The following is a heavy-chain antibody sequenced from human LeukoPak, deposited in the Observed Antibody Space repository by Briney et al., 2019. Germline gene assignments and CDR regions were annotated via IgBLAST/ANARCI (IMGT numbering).Heavy chain of an antibody. CDR3: AKDRSSTIFGVVTDY. J-gene: IGHJ4*02. CDR1: GFTFSSYA. CDR2: IRYDGSNK. Sequence: GGSLRLSCAASGFTFSSYAMNWVRQAPGKGLEWVAFIRYDGSNKYYADSVKGRFTISRDNSKNTLYLQMNSLRAEDTAVYYCAKDRSSTIFGVVTDYWGQGTLVTVSS. D-gene: IGHD3-3*01. V-gene: IGHV3-30*02.